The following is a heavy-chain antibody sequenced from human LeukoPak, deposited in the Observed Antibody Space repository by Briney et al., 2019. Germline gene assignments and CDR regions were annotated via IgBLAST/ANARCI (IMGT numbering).Heavy chain of an antibody. CDR2: IYTSGST. D-gene: IGHD6-6*01. V-gene: IGHV4-4*07. CDR3: ARGDSSSLGRYYHYYMDV. Sequence: SSETLSPTCTVSGGSISSYYWSWIRQPAGKGLEWIGRIYTSGSTNYNPSLKSRVTMSVDTSKNQFSLKLSSVSAADTAVYYCARGDSSSLGRYYHYYMDVWGKGTTVTVS. CDR1: GGSISSYY. J-gene: IGHJ6*03.